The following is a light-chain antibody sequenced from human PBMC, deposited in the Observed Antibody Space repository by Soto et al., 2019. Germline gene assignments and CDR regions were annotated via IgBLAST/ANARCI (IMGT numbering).Light chain of an antibody. CDR3: QQYGSSPPP. V-gene: IGKV3-20*01. J-gene: IGKJ4*01. Sequence: EIVLTQSPGILSLSPGERATLSCRASQSVYNSYLAWYQQKPGQAPRLLIYGASSRATGIPDRFSGSGSGTDFTLTISRLEPEDFAVCYCQQYGSSPPPFGGGTKVEIK. CDR2: GAS. CDR1: QSVYNSY.